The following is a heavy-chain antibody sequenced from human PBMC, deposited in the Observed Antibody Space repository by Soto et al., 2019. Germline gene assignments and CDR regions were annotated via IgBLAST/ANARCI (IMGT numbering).Heavy chain of an antibody. Sequence: QVQLVQSGAEVKKPGASVKVSCKASGYTFTSYYMHWVRQAPGQGLEWMGIINPSGGSTSYAQKFQDRVTMTRDTSTSTVYMELSSLRSEDTAVYYCARAGGVGYCSGGSCYPFDYWGQGTLVTVSS. J-gene: IGHJ4*02. D-gene: IGHD2-15*01. CDR2: INPSGGST. CDR1: GYTFTSYY. V-gene: IGHV1-46*03. CDR3: ARAGGVGYCSGGSCYPFDY.